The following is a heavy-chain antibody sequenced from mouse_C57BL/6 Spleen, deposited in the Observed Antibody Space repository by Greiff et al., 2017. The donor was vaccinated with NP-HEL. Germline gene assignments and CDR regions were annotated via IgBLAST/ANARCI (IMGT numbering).Heavy chain of an antibody. Sequence: VQLQQSGPGLVQPSQSLSITCTVSGFSLISYGVHWVRQSPGKGLEWLGVIWRGGSTDYNAAFISRLSISKDNSKSQVFFKMNSLQADDTAIYYCASTFAYWGQGTLVTVSA. V-gene: IGHV2-2*01. CDR3: ASTFAY. CDR1: GFSLISYG. J-gene: IGHJ3*01. CDR2: IWRGGST.